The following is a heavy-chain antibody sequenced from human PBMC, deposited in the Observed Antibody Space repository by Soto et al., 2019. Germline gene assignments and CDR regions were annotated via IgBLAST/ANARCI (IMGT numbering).Heavy chain of an antibody. D-gene: IGHD4-17*01. Sequence: QITLNASCPTLVNPTQTLTLTCTFSGFSLSTSGVGVGCIRQPPGKALEWLALIYWDDDKRYIPTLKCRTTIPKDSSKSRFVLPITNMDPGDTATYYCACYGDYSLDWFDPWCQGTMVTVS. CDR1: GFSLSTSGVG. V-gene: IGHV2-5*02. J-gene: IGHJ5*02. CDR3: ACYGDYSLDWFDP. CDR2: IYWDDDK.